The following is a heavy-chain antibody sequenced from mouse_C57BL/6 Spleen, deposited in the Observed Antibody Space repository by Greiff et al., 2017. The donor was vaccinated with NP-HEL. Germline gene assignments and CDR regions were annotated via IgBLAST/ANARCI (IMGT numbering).Heavy chain of an antibody. CDR3: ARDIYYYGSSYAMDY. Sequence: QVQLKQPGAELVRPGSSVKLSCKASGYTFTSYWMHWVKQRPIQGLEWIGNIDPSDSETHYNQKFKDKATLTVDKSSSTAYMQLSSLTSEDSAVYYCARDIYYYGSSYAMDYWGQGTSVTVSS. J-gene: IGHJ4*01. V-gene: IGHV1-52*01. D-gene: IGHD1-1*01. CDR1: GYTFTSYW. CDR2: IDPSDSET.